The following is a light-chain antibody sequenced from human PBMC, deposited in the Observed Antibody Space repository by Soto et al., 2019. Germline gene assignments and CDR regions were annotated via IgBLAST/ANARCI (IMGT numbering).Light chain of an antibody. CDR3: QHRYKYIFT. CDR2: AAS. Sequence: DIVLTQSPATLSVSPGERATISCRASQSVSNYLAWYQQKPGQAPRLLIYAASTMPSGIPARFSGSGSGTEFTLTISSLQPEDFAIYYCQHRYKYIFTFGPGTKVDIK. V-gene: IGKV3-11*01. CDR1: QSVSNY. J-gene: IGKJ3*01.